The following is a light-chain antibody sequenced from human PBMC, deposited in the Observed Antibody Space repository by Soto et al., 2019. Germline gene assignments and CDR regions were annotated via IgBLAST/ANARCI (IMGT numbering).Light chain of an antibody. V-gene: IGLV8-61*01. CDR3: VLYMGSGIWV. CDR1: SGSVSTSNY. Sequence: QTVVTQEPSFSVSPGGTVTLTCGLSSGSVSTSNYPSWYQQTPGQAPRTLIYSTNTRSSGVPDRFSASILGNKAALTITGAQAEDECDYSCVLYMGSGIWVFGGGTKLTVL. J-gene: IGLJ3*02. CDR2: STN.